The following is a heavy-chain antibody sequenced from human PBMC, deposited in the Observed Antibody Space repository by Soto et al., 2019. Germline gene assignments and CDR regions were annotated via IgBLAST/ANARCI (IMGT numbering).Heavy chain of an antibody. CDR2: IKSRADGGTT. CDR1: GFTFTKAW. CDR3: TTASQWLPPYS. D-gene: IGHD6-19*01. Sequence: VQLVESGGGLVNPGGSLRLSCAASGFTFTKAWMTWVRQTPGKGLEWGGRIKSRADGGTTDYAAYVEDRFIISRDDSNDTLYLHMNRLKTDDTAVYYCTTASQWLPPYSCGQGALVTVSS. J-gene: IGHJ4*02. V-gene: IGHV3-15*01.